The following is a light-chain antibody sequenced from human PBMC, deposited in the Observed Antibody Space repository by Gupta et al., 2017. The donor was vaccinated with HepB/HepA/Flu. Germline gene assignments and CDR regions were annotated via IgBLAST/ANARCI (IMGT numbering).Light chain of an antibody. Sequence: QSDLPQPAFVPASLGQSITLSCTGTSSDVGGYTYVSWYQEHPGQAPKLLIYDVSNRPSGISDRFSGSKSGNTASLTISGLQAEDEADYYCCSYSTSSTPYVFGTGTKVTVL. J-gene: IGLJ1*01. CDR1: SSDVGGYTY. CDR3: CSYSTSSTPYV. V-gene: IGLV2-14*03. CDR2: DVS.